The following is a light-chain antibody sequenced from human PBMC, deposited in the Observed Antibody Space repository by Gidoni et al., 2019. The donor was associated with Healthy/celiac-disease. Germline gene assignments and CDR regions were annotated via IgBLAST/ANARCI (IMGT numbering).Light chain of an antibody. CDR3: QKYSSAMT. V-gene: IGKV1-27*01. CDR1: QGISNY. J-gene: IGKJ5*01. Sequence: DIHMTQAPYSLSASVGDIVTISCRASQGISNYLAWYQQRPGKGPKLLVYAASAMQSGVPSRFSGSGSGTNFTLTISRLQPEDVSTCYYQKYSSAMTFXXXTRLEIK. CDR2: AAS.